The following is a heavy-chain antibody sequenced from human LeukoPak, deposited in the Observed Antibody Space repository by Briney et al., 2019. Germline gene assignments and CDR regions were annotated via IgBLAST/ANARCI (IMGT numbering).Heavy chain of an antibody. CDR3: ARDPIHDYSNWGWFDP. V-gene: IGHV4-39*02. CDR2: IYYSGST. D-gene: IGHD4-11*01. J-gene: IGHJ5*02. CDR1: GASFSSSTYY. Sequence: SETLSLTCTVSGASFSSSTYYWGWIRQPPGKGLEWIGSIYYSGSTYYNPSLKSRVTMSVDTSKNQFSLKLSSVTAADTAVYYCARDPIHDYSNWGWFDPWGQGTLVTVSS.